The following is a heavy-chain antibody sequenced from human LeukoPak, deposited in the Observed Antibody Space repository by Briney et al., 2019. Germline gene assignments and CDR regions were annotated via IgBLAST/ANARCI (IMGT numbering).Heavy chain of an antibody. Sequence: GGSLRLSCAASGFTFSSYAMSWVRQAPGKGLEWVSAISGSGGSTYYADSVKGRFTISRDNSKNTLYLQMTSLRAEDTAVYYCASVPDRVVVAAIYYYGMDVWGQGTTVTVSS. V-gene: IGHV3-23*01. CDR3: ASVPDRVVVAAIYYYGMDV. CDR1: GFTFSSYA. D-gene: IGHD2-15*01. J-gene: IGHJ6*02. CDR2: ISGSGGST.